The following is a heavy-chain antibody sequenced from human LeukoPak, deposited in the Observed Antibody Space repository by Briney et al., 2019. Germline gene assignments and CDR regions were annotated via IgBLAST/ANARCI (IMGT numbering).Heavy chain of an antibody. CDR3: ARDVQYYYDSSGYFHFDY. Sequence: ASVKVSCKASGYTFTSYGISWVRQAPGQGLEWMGWINPNSGGTNYAQKFQGRVTMTRDTSISTAYMELSRLRSDDTAVYYCARDVQYYYDSSGYFHFDYWGQGTLVTVSS. CDR1: GYTFTSYG. CDR2: INPNSGGT. D-gene: IGHD3-22*01. J-gene: IGHJ4*02. V-gene: IGHV1-2*02.